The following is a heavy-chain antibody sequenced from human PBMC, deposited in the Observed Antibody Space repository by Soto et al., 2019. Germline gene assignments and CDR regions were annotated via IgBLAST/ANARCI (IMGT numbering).Heavy chain of an antibody. D-gene: IGHD2-15*01. CDR1: GGSISSSSYY. CDR2: IYYSGST. J-gene: IGHJ5*02. Sequence: SETLSLTCTVSGGSISSSSYYWGLIRQPPGKGLEWIGSIYYSGSTYYNPSLKSRVTISVDTSKNQFSLKLSSVTAADTAVYYCARVHIVVVVAATYIWFDPWGQGTLVTVSS. CDR3: ARVHIVVVVAATYIWFDP. V-gene: IGHV4-39*01.